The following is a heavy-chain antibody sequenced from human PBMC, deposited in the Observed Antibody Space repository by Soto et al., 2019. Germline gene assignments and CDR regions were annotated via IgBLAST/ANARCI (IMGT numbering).Heavy chain of an antibody. V-gene: IGHV3-23*01. J-gene: IGHJ4*02. CDR3: ATEMGATQGTFDH. Sequence: PGGSLRLSCVVSVFPFGANAMSWVRQAPGKGLEWVSGLSNTGRRTSYADSVKGRFNISRDNSENTVYLQMNSLRVEDTAVYYCATEMGATQGTFDHLGQGTLVTVSS. CDR1: VFPFGANA. D-gene: IGHD1-26*01. CDR2: LSNTGRRT.